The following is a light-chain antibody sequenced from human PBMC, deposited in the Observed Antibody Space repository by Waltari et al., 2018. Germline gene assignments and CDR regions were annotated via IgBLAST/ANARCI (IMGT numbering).Light chain of an antibody. V-gene: IGKV1-39*01. Sequence: DIQLTQSPSSLSASVGERVTITCGASQTIVRSLNWYQQQPGKAPKLLIYAASNLQSGVPSRFRGSGSGTDFTLTIASLQPEDFATYYCQQSFTTPTFGGGTTVDIK. CDR2: AAS. CDR3: QQSFTTPT. CDR1: QTIVRS. J-gene: IGKJ4*01.